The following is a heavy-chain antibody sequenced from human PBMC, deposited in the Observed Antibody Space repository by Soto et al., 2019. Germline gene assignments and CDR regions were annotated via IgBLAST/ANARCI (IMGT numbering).Heavy chain of an antibody. CDR3: AMYGDVETFPPYYYYGMDV. D-gene: IGHD4-17*01. CDR2: IIPILGIA. CDR1: GGTFSSYT. V-gene: IGHV1-69*02. J-gene: IGHJ6*02. Sequence: QVQLVQSGAEVKKPGSSVKVSCKASGGTFSSYTISWVRQAPGQGLEWMGRIIPILGIANYAQKFQGRVTITADKATSTAYMELSSLRSEDTAVYYCAMYGDVETFPPYYYYGMDVWGQGTTVTVSS.